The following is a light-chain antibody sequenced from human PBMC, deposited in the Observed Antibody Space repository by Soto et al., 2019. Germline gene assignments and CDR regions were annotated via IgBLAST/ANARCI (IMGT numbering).Light chain of an antibody. CDR1: KLGYKY. J-gene: IGLJ3*02. CDR3: QAWDSSKV. Sequence: SYELTQPPSVSVSPGQTASITCSGDKLGYKYACWYQQKPGQSPVLVIYQDSKRPSGIPERFSGSNSGNTATLTISGTQAMDEADYYCQAWDSSKVFGGGTKLTVL. CDR2: QDS. V-gene: IGLV3-1*01.